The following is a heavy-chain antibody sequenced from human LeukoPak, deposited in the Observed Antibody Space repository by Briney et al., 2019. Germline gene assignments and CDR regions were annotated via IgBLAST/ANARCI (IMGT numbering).Heavy chain of an antibody. CDR3: ARDSPVLTF. V-gene: IGHV3-53*01. CDR2: IYSGGST. Sequence: HTGGSLRLSCAASGFTVSSNYMSWVRQAPGKGLEWVSVIYSGGSTYYADSVKGRFTISRDNSRNTLYLQMNSLGAEDAAIYYCARDSPVLTFWGQGILVTVSS. CDR1: GFTVSSNY. D-gene: IGHD2-8*01. J-gene: IGHJ4*02.